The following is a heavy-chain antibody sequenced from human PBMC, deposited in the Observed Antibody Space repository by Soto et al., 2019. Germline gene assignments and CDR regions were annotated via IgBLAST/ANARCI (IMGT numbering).Heavy chain of an antibody. CDR2: IYYSGST. CDR3: ARRYDWGSSDDFDI. J-gene: IGHJ3*02. V-gene: IGHV4-39*01. D-gene: IGHD1-1*01. CDR1: GGSISSSGYY. Sequence: SETLSLTCTVSGGSISSSGYYWGWIRQPPGKGLEWIGSIYYSGSTYYNPSLKSRVTISVDTSKNQFSLKLSSVTAADTAVYYCARRYDWGSSDDFDIWGPGTMVTVS.